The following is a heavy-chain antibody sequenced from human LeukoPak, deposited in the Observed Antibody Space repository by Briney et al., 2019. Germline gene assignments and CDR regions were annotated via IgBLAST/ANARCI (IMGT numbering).Heavy chain of an antibody. D-gene: IGHD7-27*01. J-gene: IGHJ4*02. CDR2: ISGDGANT. V-gene: IGHV3-23*01. CDR3: AKDPFHWGTIYFDY. Sequence: GGSLRLSCAASGFTSSSYAMSWVRQAPGKGLEWVASISGDGANTNYAESVKGRFTISRDNSKNTLYLQMNSLTGEDTAICYCAKDPFHWGTIYFDYWGQGALVTVSS. CDR1: GFTSSSYA.